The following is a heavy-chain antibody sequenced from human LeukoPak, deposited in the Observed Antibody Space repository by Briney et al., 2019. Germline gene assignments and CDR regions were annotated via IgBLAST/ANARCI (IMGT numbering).Heavy chain of an antibody. Sequence: SETLSLTCTVSGVSISSYYWSWIRQPPGKGLEWIEYIYYSGSTYYNPSLKSRGTISENTSKNQFSLKLSSVTAADTAVYYCARDPPHYSNYGGGAFDIWGQGTMVTVSS. V-gene: IGHV4-30-4*08. CDR1: GVSISSYY. J-gene: IGHJ3*02. CDR2: IYYSGST. CDR3: ARDPPHYSNYGGGAFDI. D-gene: IGHD4-11*01.